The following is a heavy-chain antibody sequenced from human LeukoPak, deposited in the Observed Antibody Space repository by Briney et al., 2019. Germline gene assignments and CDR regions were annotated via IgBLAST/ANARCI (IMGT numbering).Heavy chain of an antibody. CDR3: ARVPSIPYCTNGVCYRNNYYGMDV. V-gene: IGHV3-23*01. CDR1: GFTFSGYA. D-gene: IGHD2-8*01. J-gene: IGHJ6*02. Sequence: PGGSLRLSCAASGFTFSGYAMSWVRQAPGKGLEWVSTISDNGGRTYYADSVKGRFTISRDNAKNSLYLQMNSLRAEDTAVYYCARVPSIPYCTNGVCYRNNYYGMDVWGQGTTVTVSS. CDR2: ISDNGGRT.